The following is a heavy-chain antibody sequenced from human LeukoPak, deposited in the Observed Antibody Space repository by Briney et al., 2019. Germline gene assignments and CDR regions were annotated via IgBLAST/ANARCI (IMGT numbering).Heavy chain of an antibody. J-gene: IGHJ6*02. CDR3: ARFPYYYDSSGYYAYYGMVV. Sequence: GESLKISCKGSGYSFTSYWISWVRQMPGKGLEWMGRIDPSDSYTNYSPSFQGHVTISADKSISTAYLQWSSLKASDTAMYYCARFPYYYDSSGYYAYYGMVVWGQGTTVTVSS. D-gene: IGHD3-22*01. V-gene: IGHV5-10-1*01. CDR2: IDPSDSYT. CDR1: GYSFTSYW.